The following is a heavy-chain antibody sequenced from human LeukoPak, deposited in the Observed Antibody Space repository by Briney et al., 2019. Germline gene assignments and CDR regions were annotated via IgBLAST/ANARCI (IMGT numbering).Heavy chain of an antibody. CDR1: GYTFTSYD. J-gene: IGHJ6*02. Sequence: ASVKVSCKASGYTFTSYDINWVRQATGQGLEWMGWMNPNSGNTGYAQKFQGRVTMTRNTSISTAYMELSSLRAEDTAVYYCARGGYYDILTGYPYGMDVWGQGTTVTVSS. V-gene: IGHV1-8*01. D-gene: IGHD3-9*01. CDR3: ARGGYYDILTGYPYGMDV. CDR2: MNPNSGNT.